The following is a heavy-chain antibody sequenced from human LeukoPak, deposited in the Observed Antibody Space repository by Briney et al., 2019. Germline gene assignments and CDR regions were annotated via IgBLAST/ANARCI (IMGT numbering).Heavy chain of an antibody. V-gene: IGHV3-23*01. J-gene: IGHJ4*02. Sequence: GGTLRLSCAASGFTFSIYGMSCVPDAPGKGLGCGLAISGNGGGTYYADSAKVRFTFSRDNSRNTRYLQMNRLRAEDTAVYYCAKDLAWSFDYWGQGTLVTVSS. CDR1: GFTFSIYG. D-gene: IGHD2-8*02. CDR2: ISGNGGGT. CDR3: AKDLAWSFDY.